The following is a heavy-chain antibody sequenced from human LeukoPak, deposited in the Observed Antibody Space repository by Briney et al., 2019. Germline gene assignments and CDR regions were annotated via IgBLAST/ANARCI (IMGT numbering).Heavy chain of an antibody. Sequence: SQTLSLTCTVSGGSISSGDYYWSWIRQPPGKGLEWIGYIYYSGSTYYNPSLKSRVTISVDTSKNQFSLKLSSVTAADTAVYYCARGYCSGGRCYHPWGQGTLVTVSS. V-gene: IGHV4-30-4*08. CDR3: ARGYCSGGRCYHP. D-gene: IGHD2-15*01. CDR1: GGSISSGDYY. J-gene: IGHJ5*02. CDR2: IYYSGST.